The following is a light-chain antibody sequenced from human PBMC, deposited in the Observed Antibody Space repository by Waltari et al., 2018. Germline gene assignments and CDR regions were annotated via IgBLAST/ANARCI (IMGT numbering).Light chain of an antibody. CDR2: EVT. V-gene: IGLV2-14*01. CDR1: TRDVGRYNY. Sequence: QSALTQPASVSGSPGQSITISCTGTTRDVGRYNYVSWYQCHPGKAPELIIYEVTNRPSWVSDRCSGSKSGNTASLSISGLQPEDEADYYCSSYTSIKTPYVVFGGGTKVTVL. J-gene: IGLJ2*01. CDR3: SSYTSIKTPYVV.